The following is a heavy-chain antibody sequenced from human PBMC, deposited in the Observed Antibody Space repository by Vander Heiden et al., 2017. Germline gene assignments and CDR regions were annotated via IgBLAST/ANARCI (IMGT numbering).Heavy chain of an antibody. J-gene: IGHJ5*02. CDR3: ARVRWGSYES. Sequence: EVQLVVSGGGLVQPGGSLRLSCAASGFSFSNYDMHWVRQVTGKGLEWVSAVDTAGDTFYPASVKGRFTISREDATNSLYLQMNSLRAGDTAVYYCARVRWGSYESWGQGTLVTVSS. D-gene: IGHD7-27*01. V-gene: IGHV3-13*01. CDR2: VDTAGDT. CDR1: GFSFSNYD.